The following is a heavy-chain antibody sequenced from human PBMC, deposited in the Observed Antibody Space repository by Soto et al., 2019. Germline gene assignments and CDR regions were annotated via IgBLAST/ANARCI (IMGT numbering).Heavy chain of an antibody. CDR3: ERAGIAAAGPAY. V-gene: IGHV1-2*02. Sequence: QVQLVQSGAEVKKPGASVKVSCKASGYTFTGYYMHWVRQAPGQGLEWMGWINPNSVGTNYAQKFQGRVTMTRDTSISTADMERSRMRSDDMAVYYWERAGIAAAGPAYWGHGTLFTVSS. J-gene: IGHJ4*01. D-gene: IGHD6-13*01. CDR1: GYTFTGYY. CDR2: INPNSVGT.